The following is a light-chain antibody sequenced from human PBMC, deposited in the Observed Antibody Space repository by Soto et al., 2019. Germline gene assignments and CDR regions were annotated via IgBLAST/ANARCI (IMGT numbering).Light chain of an antibody. Sequence: DIQMTQSPSSLSASVGDRLTITCRASQDISNYLARVQQKPGKAPKSLIYAASSLQSGVPSRFSGSGSGSDFAFIISSLQPEDLAAYYCQQYHSYPITLVQGTRLEIK. CDR1: QDISNY. CDR2: AAS. J-gene: IGKJ5*01. V-gene: IGKV1-16*01. CDR3: QQYHSYPIT.